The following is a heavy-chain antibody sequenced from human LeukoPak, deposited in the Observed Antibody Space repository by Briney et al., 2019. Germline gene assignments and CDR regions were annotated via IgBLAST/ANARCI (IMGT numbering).Heavy chain of an antibody. Sequence: TGGSLRLSCAASGFTFTTYWVTWVRQAPGKGLEWVSSISSSSSYIYYADSVKGRFTISRDNAKNSLYLQMNSLRAEDTAVYYCARDPSVDTAMEPYYYYGMDVWGQGTTVTVSS. D-gene: IGHD5-18*01. V-gene: IGHV3-21*01. J-gene: IGHJ6*02. CDR2: ISSSSSYI. CDR3: ARDPSVDTAMEPYYYYGMDV. CDR1: GFTFTTYW.